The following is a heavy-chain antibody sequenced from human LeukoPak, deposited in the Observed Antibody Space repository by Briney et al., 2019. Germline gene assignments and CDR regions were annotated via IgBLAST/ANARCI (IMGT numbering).Heavy chain of an antibody. V-gene: IGHV3-30*03. Sequence: GGSLRLSCAASGFTFSSYDMHWVRQAPGKGLEWVAVISYDGSNKYYADSVKGRFTISRDNSKNTPYLQMNSMRAEDTAEYYCARERSGDRSDYFDYWGQGTLVTVSS. CDR3: ARERSGDRSDYFDY. CDR1: GFTFSSYD. CDR2: ISYDGSNK. J-gene: IGHJ4*02. D-gene: IGHD2-15*01.